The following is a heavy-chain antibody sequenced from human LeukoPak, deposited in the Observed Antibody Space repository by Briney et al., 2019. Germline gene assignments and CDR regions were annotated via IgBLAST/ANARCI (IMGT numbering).Heavy chain of an antibody. V-gene: IGHV3-23*01. CDR1: GFTFSSYA. CDR3: AKDETHDTIFVPGFPV. CDR2: ISGSGGST. Sequence: GGSLRLSCAASGFTFSSYAMSWVRQAPGKGLEGVSAISGSGGSTYYADSVKGGFTISRDNSKNTLYLQMNSLRAEDTAVYYCAKDETHDTIFVPGFPVWGQGTLVTVSS. D-gene: IGHD3-3*01. J-gene: IGHJ4*02.